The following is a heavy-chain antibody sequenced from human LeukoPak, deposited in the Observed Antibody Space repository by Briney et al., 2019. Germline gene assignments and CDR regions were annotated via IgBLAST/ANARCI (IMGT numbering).Heavy chain of an antibody. Sequence: GGSLRLSCAASGFTFSSYAMSWVRQAPGKGLEWVSAISGNGGSTYYADSVKGRFTISRDNSKNTLYLQMNSLRAEDTAVYYCAKVTDGSYYGHYFDYWGQGTLVTVSS. V-gene: IGHV3-23*01. CDR3: AKVTDGSYYGHYFDY. CDR2: ISGNGGST. CDR1: GFTFSSYA. D-gene: IGHD1-26*01. J-gene: IGHJ4*02.